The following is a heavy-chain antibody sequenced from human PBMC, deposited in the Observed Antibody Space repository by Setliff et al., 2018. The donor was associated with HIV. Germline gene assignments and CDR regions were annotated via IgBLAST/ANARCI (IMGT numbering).Heavy chain of an antibody. CDR2: VYIRGSP. J-gene: IGHJ4*02. CDR3: AREGRQLWFFDF. D-gene: IGHD5-18*01. CDR1: GGSISSSSYY. Sequence: KASETLSLTCTVSGGSISSSSYYWGWIRQPPGKGLEWIGRVYIRGSPNSNPSLMSRVTTSIDTSKNQFFLRLSSVTAADTAVYYCAREGRQLWFFDFWGQGALVTVSS. V-gene: IGHV4-39*02.